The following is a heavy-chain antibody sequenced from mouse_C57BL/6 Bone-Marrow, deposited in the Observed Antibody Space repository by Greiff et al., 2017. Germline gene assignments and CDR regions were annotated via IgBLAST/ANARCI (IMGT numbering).Heavy chain of an antibody. V-gene: IGHV5-4*01. D-gene: IGHD2-4*01. CDR2: ISDGGSYT. CDR1: GFTFSSYA. Sequence: VESGGGLVKPGGSLKLSCAASGFTFSSYAMSWVRQTPEKRLEWVATISDGGSYTYYPDNVKGRLTISRDNAKNNLYLQMSHLKSEDTAMYYCARGVYYDYDGYFDGWGTGTTVTVSS. J-gene: IGHJ1*03. CDR3: ARGVYYDYDGYFDG.